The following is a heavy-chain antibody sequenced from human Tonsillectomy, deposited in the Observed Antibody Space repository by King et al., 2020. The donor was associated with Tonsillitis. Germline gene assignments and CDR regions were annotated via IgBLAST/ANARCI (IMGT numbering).Heavy chain of an antibody. D-gene: IGHD3-10*01. Sequence: VQLVESGGGVVQPGRSLRLSCLASGFTFNSYAMHWVRQAPGKGLEWVAVISYDGSNKYYADSVKGRFTISRDDSKNTVYLQMNSLRAEDTAVYYCANSDGFYYVDYWRQGTLVTVSS. CDR1: GFTFNSYA. J-gene: IGHJ4*02. CDR3: ANSDGFYYVDY. CDR2: ISYDGSNK. V-gene: IGHV3-30*18.